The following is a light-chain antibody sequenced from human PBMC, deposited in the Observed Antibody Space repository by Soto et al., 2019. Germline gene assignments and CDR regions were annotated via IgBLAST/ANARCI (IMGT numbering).Light chain of an antibody. V-gene: IGKV2-30*02. CDR2: KVS. CDR1: QSLVHSDGNTY. Sequence: DVVMTQSPLSLPVTLGQPASISCRSSQSLVHSDGNTYLNWFQQRPGQSPRRLIHKVSNRDSGVPDRFSGSGSGTDFILKISRVEAEDVGVYYCMQGTHWPRTFGQGTKVEIK. CDR3: MQGTHWPRT. J-gene: IGKJ1*01.